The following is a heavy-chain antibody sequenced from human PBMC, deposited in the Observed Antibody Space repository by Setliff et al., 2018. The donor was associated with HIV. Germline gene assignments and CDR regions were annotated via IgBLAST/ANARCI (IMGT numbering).Heavy chain of an antibody. CDR3: ARRIYGNNPYFDY. D-gene: IGHD4-17*01. CDR1: GGSISSNNYY. J-gene: IGHJ4*02. V-gene: IGHV4-39*07. CDR2: IYHNGIT. Sequence: SETLSLTCTVSGGSISSNNYYWGWIRQPPGKGLEWIGSIYHNGITYYNPSLKSRVTISVDTSQNQFSLKLSSVTAADTAIYYCARRIYGNNPYFDYWSQGTLVTVSS.